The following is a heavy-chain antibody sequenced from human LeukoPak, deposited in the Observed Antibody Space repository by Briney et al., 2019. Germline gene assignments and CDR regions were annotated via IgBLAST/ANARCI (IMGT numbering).Heavy chain of an antibody. CDR2: INASGGST. Sequence: GGSLRLSCPASGFTFSSYAMSWVRQAPRKGLEWVSAINASGGSTYYADSVKGRFTISRDNPKNTLYLQMNSLRAEDTAVYYCAKGSSGGTYYDFWSGYYTDYYFDYWGQGTLVTVSS. CDR3: AKGSSGGTYYDFWSGYYTDYYFDY. J-gene: IGHJ4*02. CDR1: GFTFSSYA. D-gene: IGHD3-3*01. V-gene: IGHV3-23*01.